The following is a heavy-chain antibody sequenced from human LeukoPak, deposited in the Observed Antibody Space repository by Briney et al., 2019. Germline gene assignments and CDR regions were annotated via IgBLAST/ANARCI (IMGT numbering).Heavy chain of an antibody. CDR1: GGSISSYY. J-gene: IGHJ5*02. V-gene: IGHV4-4*07. CDR2: IYSRVT. Sequence: PSETLSLTCTVSGGSISSYYLSWIRQPAGKGLEWIGRIYSRVTTYNPSLKSRVTMSADTSRNHVSLTLNSVTAADTAVYYCARDSGTTGEVKFDPWGQRTLVTVSS. D-gene: IGHD3-10*01. CDR3: ARDSGTTGEVKFDP.